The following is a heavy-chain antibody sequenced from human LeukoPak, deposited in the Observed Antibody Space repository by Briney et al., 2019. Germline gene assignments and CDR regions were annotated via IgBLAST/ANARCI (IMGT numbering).Heavy chain of an antibody. D-gene: IGHD5-24*01. V-gene: IGHV6-1*01. J-gene: IGHJ4*02. Sequence: SQTLSLTCAISGESVSSTGASWNWIRQSPSRGLEWLGRTYYRSQWYYEYALSVKSRIIVAPDTSKNQFSLQLNSVTPEDTAVYYCVRGNYNFVYWGQGSLVTVSS. CDR3: VRGNYNFVY. CDR1: GESVSSTGAS. CDR2: TYYRSQWYY.